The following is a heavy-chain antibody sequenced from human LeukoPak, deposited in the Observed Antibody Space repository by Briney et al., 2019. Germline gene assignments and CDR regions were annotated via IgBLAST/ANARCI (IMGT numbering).Heavy chain of an antibody. Sequence: GASVKVSCKASGYTFTGYYMHWVRQAPGQGLEWMGWINPSSGDTNYAQKFQGRVTITSDTSIRTAYLELSGLRSDDTALYYCAKNPYEYYFDYWGQGTLVTVSS. J-gene: IGHJ4*02. V-gene: IGHV1-2*02. CDR3: AKNPYEYYFDY. D-gene: IGHD5-12*01. CDR2: INPSSGDT. CDR1: GYTFTGYY.